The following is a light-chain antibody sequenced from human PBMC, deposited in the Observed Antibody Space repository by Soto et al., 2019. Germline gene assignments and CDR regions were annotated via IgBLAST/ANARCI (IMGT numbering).Light chain of an antibody. CDR1: QGISSY. CDR2: AAS. V-gene: IGKV1-8*01. Sequence: AIRMTQSPSSLSASTGDRVTITCRASQGISSYLAWYQQKPGKAPKLLIYAASTLQSGVPSRFSGSVSGTDFTLTISCLQSEDFATYYCQQYYSYPQLTFGGGTKVEIK. J-gene: IGKJ4*01. CDR3: QQYYSYPQLT.